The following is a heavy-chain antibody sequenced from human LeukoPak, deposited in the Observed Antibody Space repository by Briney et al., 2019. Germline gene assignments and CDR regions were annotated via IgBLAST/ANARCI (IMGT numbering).Heavy chain of an antibody. J-gene: IGHJ4*02. Sequence: GGSLRLSCAAAGFTFDDYAMHWVRQAPGKGLEWVSGISWNSGSIGYADSVKGRFTISRDNAKNSLYLQMNSLRAEDTALYYCAKDIAAAGNFDYWGRGTLVTVSS. CDR3: AKDIAAAGNFDY. D-gene: IGHD6-13*01. CDR2: ISWNSGSI. CDR1: GFTFDDYA. V-gene: IGHV3-9*01.